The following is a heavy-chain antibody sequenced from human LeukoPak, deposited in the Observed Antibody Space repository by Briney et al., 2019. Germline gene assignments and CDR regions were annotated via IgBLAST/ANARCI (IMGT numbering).Heavy chain of an antibody. V-gene: IGHV4-34*01. CDR3: ARAGYYYYYYGMDV. CDR2: VNHSGST. J-gene: IGHJ6*02. CDR1: GGSFSGYY. Sequence: SETLSLTCAVYGGSFSGYYWSWIRQPPGKGLEWIGEVNHSGSTNYNPSLKSRVTISVDMSKNQFSLKLSSVTAADTAVYYCARAGYYYYYYGMDVWGQGTTVTVSS.